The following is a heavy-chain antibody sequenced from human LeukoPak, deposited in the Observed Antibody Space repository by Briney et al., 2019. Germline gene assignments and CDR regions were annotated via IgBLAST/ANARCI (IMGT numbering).Heavy chain of an antibody. D-gene: IGHD3-10*01. CDR2: IYYSGST. V-gene: IGHV4-59*12. CDR1: GGSISSYY. Sequence: SETLSLTCTVSGGSISSYYWSWIRQPPGKGLEWIGYIYYSGSTNYNPSLKSRVTISVDTSKNQFSLKLSSVTAADTAVYYCAIPLYYYGSGSYYKNVDAFDIWGQGTMVTVSS. J-gene: IGHJ3*02. CDR3: AIPLYYYGSGSYYKNVDAFDI.